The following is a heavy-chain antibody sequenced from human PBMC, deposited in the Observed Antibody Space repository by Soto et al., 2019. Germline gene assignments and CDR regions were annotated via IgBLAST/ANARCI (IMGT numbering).Heavy chain of an antibody. V-gene: IGHV4-59*01. CDR3: ARFTDYYDSSGYSRYYFDY. CDR1: GGSISSYY. J-gene: IGHJ4*02. D-gene: IGHD3-22*01. CDR2: IYYSGST. Sequence: PSETLSLTCTVSGGSISSYYWSWIRQPPGKGLEWIGYIYYSGSTNYNPSLKSRVTISVDTSKNQFSLKLSSVTAADTAVYYCARFTDYYDSSGYSRYYFDYWGQGTLVTVSS.